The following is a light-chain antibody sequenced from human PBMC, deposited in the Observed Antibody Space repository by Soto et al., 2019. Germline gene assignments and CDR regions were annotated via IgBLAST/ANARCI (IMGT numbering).Light chain of an antibody. V-gene: IGKV3D-20*02. J-gene: IGKJ5*01. CDR3: QQRSNWPPGVT. CDR1: QSVSSSY. CDR2: DAS. Sequence: EIVLTQSPGTLSLSPGERATLSCRASQSVSSSYLAWYQQKPGQAPRLLIYDASNGATGIPARFSGSGSGTDFTLTISSLEPEDFAVYYCQQRSNWPPGVTFGQGTRLEIK.